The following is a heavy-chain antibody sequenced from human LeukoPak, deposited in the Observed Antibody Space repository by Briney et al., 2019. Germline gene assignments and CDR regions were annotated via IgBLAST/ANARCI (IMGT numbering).Heavy chain of an antibody. CDR2: IIPIFGTA. J-gene: IGHJ5*02. CDR1: GGTFSSYA. Sequence: SVKVSCKASGGTFSSYAISWVPQAPGQGLEWMGGIIPIFGTANYAQKFQGRVTITADESTSTAYMELSSLRSEDTTVYYCARAKDIEVVPAAIPENWFDPWGQGTLVTVSS. D-gene: IGHD2-2*02. V-gene: IGHV1-69*01. CDR3: ARAKDIEVVPAAIPENWFDP.